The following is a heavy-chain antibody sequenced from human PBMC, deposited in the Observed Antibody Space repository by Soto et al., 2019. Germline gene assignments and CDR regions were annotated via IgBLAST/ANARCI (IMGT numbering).Heavy chain of an antibody. CDR1: GGTFSSYA. J-gene: IGHJ4*01. Sequence: SVKVSCKASGGTFSSYAISWVRQAPGQGLEWMGGIIPIFGTANYAQKFQGRVTITADESTSTAYMELSSLRSEDTAVYYCARAVAKKGQKYYFDFWGQGTLVTVSS. CDR2: IIPIFGTA. CDR3: ARAVAKKGQKYYFDF. D-gene: IGHD5-12*01. V-gene: IGHV1-69*13.